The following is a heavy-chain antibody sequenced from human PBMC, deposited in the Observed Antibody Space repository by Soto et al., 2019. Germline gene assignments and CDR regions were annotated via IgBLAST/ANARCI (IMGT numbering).Heavy chain of an antibody. CDR2: ISYDGSNK. D-gene: IGHD3-3*02. Sequence: GGSLRLSCAASGFTFSSEGMHWVRQAPGKGLEWVAVISYDGSNKYYADSVKGRFTISRDNSKNTLYLQMNSLRAEDTAVYYCAKDRASIFGVVITDYFDYWVQGTLVTVSS. J-gene: IGHJ4*02. CDR3: AKDRASIFGVVITDYFDY. V-gene: IGHV3-30*18. CDR1: GFTFSSEG.